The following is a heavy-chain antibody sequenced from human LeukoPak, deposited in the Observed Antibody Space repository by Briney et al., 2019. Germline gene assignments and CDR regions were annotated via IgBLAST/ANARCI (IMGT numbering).Heavy chain of an antibody. J-gene: IGHJ6*04. CDR2: INHSGST. D-gene: IGHD3-10*01. V-gene: IGHV4-34*01. Sequence: PSETLSLTCAVYGGSFSGYYWSWIRQPPGKGLEWIGEINHSGSTNYNPSLKSRVTISVDTSKNQFSLKLSSVTAADTAVYYCATIPPLMVRGVIRADVWGKGTTVTISS. CDR3: ATIPPLMVRGVIRADV. CDR1: GGSFSGYY.